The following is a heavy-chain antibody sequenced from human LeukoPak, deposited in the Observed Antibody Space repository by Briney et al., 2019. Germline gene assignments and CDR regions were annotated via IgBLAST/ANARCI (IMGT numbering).Heavy chain of an antibody. D-gene: IGHD6-19*01. J-gene: IGHJ4*02. CDR3: ASLGPYSSDWYSDS. CDR1: GGSISSYY. V-gene: IGHV4-4*07. Sequence: PSETLSLTCTVSGGSISSYYWSWIRQPAGKGLEWIGRIYTSGSTNYNPSLKSRVTISVDRSKNQFSLKPSSVTAADTAVYFCASLGPYSSDWYSDSWGLGTLVTVSS. CDR2: IYTSGST.